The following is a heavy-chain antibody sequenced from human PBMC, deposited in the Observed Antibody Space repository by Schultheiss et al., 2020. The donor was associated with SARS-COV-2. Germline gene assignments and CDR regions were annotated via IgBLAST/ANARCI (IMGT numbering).Heavy chain of an antibody. V-gene: IGHV4-34*01. D-gene: IGHD5-18*01. CDR1: GGSFSGYY. CDR2: INHSGST. CDR3: ARRGYSLDY. Sequence: SQTLSLTCAVYGGSFSGYYWSWIRQPPGKGLEWIGEINHSGSTNYNPSLKSRVTISVDKFKNQFSLKLSSVTAADTAVYYCARRGYSLDYWGQGTLVTVSS. J-gene: IGHJ4*02.